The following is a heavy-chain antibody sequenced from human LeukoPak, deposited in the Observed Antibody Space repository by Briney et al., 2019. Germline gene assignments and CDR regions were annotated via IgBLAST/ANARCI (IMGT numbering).Heavy chain of an antibody. D-gene: IGHD3-22*01. Sequence: ASVKVSCKASGYTFTSYAMNWVRQAPGQGLEWMGWINTNTGNPTYAQGFTGRFVFSLDTSVSTAYLQISSLKAEDTAVYYCATFWGEGYYYDSSGYYSLDYWGQGTLVTVSS. CDR3: ATFWGEGYYYDSSGYYSLDY. J-gene: IGHJ4*02. V-gene: IGHV7-4-1*02. CDR1: GYTFTSYA. CDR2: INTNTGNP.